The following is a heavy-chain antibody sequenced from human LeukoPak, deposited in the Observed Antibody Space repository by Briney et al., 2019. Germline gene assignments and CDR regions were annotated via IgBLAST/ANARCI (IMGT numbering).Heavy chain of an antibody. CDR1: GSTVSSYA. Sequence: QPGESLRLSCAASGSTVSSYAIHSARQPAGKGQEFDSAISRNGGSTYYANCVKGRFTIFRDNSKNTLYLQMGSLRDEDMAVYYCARDGLLRGYSYGYPYYYYYMDVWGKGTTVSISS. J-gene: IGHJ6*03. CDR2: ISRNGGST. CDR3: ARDGLLRGYSYGYPYYYYYMDV. V-gene: IGHV3-64*01. D-gene: IGHD5-18*01.